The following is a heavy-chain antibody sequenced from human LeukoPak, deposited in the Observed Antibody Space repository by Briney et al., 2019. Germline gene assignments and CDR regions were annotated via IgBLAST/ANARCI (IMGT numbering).Heavy chain of an antibody. V-gene: IGHV4-34*01. CDR2: INARGDT. CDR1: GWSFNDYY. CDR3: VRGQVPAARGYNWFDP. Sequence: PSETLSLTCAVYGWSFNDYYWNWIRQPPGKGLEWIGEINARGDTNYNPSLKSRVTISFDTSKKQFSLRFTSTIAADTAVYYCVRGQVPAARGYNWFDPWGQGTLVTVSS. D-gene: IGHD2-2*01. J-gene: IGHJ5*02.